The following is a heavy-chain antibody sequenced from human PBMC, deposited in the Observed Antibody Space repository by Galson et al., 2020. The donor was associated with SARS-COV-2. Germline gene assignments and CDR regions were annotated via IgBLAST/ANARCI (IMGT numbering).Heavy chain of an antibody. CDR2: ISYDGSTK. CDR3: ARGGGIAAATGGY. J-gene: IGHJ4*02. Sequence: TGGSLRLSCAASGFTFSSYAMHWVRQAPGKGLEWVAVISYDGSTKYYADSVKGRFTISSDNSKNTLYLQMNSLRAEDTAVYYCARGGGIAAATGGYWGQGTLVTVSS. V-gene: IGHV3-30-3*01. CDR1: GFTFSSYA. D-gene: IGHD6-13*01.